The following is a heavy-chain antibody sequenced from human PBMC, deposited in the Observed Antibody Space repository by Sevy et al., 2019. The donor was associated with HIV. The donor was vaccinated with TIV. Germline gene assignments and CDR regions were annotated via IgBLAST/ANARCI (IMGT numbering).Heavy chain of an antibody. D-gene: IGHD6-6*01. J-gene: IGHJ6*02. Sequence: ASVKVSCKASGYTFTSYGISWVRQAPGQGLEWMGWISAYNGNTNYAQKLQGRVTMTTDTSTSTAYMELRSLRSDDTALYYCAREMYCSSAYFYFHGMDGWGQGDTVTVSS. CDR1: GYTFTSYG. CDR3: AREMYCSSAYFYFHGMDG. CDR2: ISAYNGNT. V-gene: IGHV1-18*01.